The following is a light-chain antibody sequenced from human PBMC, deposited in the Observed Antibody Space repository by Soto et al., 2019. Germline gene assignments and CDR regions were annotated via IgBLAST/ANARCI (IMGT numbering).Light chain of an antibody. CDR1: SSDVGSYNL. J-gene: IGLJ2*01. CDR3: CSYAGSSTYVV. V-gene: IGLV2-23*01. CDR2: EGS. Sequence: QSVLTQPASVSRSPGQSITISCTGTSSDVGSYNLVSWYQQHPGKAPKLMIYEGSKRPSGVSNRFSGSKSGNTASLTISGLQAEDEADYYCCSYAGSSTYVVFGGGTKLTVL.